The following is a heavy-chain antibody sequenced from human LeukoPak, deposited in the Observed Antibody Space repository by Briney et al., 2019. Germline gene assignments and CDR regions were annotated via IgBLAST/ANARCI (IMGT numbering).Heavy chain of an antibody. D-gene: IGHD6-13*01. V-gene: IGHV3-23*01. J-gene: IGHJ4*02. CDR3: AKDYSNIPAPANPLFDY. CDR2: ITGSGDTT. CDR1: GFTFSSYA. Sequence: PGGSLRLSCAASGFTFSSYAMSWVRQAPGKGLEWVSGITGSGDTTFYADSVKGWFTISRDNSDNTLYLQMNSLRAEDTALYYCAKDYSNIPAPANPLFDYWGQGTLVTVSS.